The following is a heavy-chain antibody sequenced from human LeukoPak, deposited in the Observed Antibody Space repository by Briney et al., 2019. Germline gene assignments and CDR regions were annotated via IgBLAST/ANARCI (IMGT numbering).Heavy chain of an antibody. CDR1: GFTFSSYG. Sequence: GGTLRLSCAASGFTFSSYGMSWVRQAPGKGLEWVSAISGSGGSTYYADSVKGRFTISRDNSKNTLYLQMNSLRAEDTAVYYCTTDFGYGYSSSSSHNYYYYYMDVWGKGTTVTVSS. D-gene: IGHD6-6*01. J-gene: IGHJ6*03. CDR3: TTDFGYGYSSSSSHNYYYYYMDV. CDR2: ISGSGGST. V-gene: IGHV3-23*01.